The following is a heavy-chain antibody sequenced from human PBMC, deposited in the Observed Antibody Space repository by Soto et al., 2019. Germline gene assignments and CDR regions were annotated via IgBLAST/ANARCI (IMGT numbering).Heavy chain of an antibody. CDR3: AAGIVVVPYYYYYGMDV. D-gene: IGHD2-2*01. CDR2: IVVGSGNT. V-gene: IGHV1-58*01. Sequence: SVKVSCKASGFTFTSSAVQWVRQARGQRLEWIGWIVVGSGNTNYAQKFQERVTITRDMSTSTAYMELSSLRSEDTAVYYCAAGIVVVPYYYYYGMDVWGQGTRVTVSS. J-gene: IGHJ6*02. CDR1: GFTFTSSA.